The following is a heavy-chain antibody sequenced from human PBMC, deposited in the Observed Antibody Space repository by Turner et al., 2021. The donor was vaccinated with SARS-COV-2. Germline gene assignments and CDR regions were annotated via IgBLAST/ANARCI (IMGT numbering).Heavy chain of an antibody. CDR1: GFTFSSYG. V-gene: IGHV3-30*18. D-gene: IGHD2-15*01. CDR2: ISYDGSNK. CDR3: AKSQGLYCSGGSCYSAVFDY. Sequence: QVQLVESGGGVVQPGRSLRLSCAASGFTFSSYGMHWVRQGPGKGLEWVAVISYDGSNKYYTDSVKGRFTISRDNSKNTLYLQMNSLRAEDTAVYYCAKSQGLYCSGGSCYSAVFDYWGQGTLVTVSS. J-gene: IGHJ4*02.